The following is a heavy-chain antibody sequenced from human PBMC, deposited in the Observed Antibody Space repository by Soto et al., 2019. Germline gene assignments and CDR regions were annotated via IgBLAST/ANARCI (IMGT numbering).Heavy chain of an antibody. J-gene: IGHJ3*02. Sequence: ASVKASCKASGYTFTSYGISWVRQAPGQGLEWMGWISAYNGNTNYAQKLQGRVTMTTDTSTSTAYMELRSLRSDDTAVYYCAREVGAYCGGDCYDAFDIWGQGTMVTVSS. CDR1: GYTFTSYG. CDR3: AREVGAYCGGDCYDAFDI. D-gene: IGHD2-21*01. V-gene: IGHV1-18*01. CDR2: ISAYNGNT.